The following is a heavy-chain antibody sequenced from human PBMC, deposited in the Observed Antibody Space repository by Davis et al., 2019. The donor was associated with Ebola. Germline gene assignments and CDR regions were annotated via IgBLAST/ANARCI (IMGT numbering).Heavy chain of an antibody. CDR1: GGSISSSNW. CDR2: IYHSGST. Sequence: MPGGSLRLSCAVSGGSISSSNWWSWVRQPPGKGLEWIGEIYHSGSTNYNPSLKSRVTISVDTSKNQFSLKLSSVTAADTAVYYCARGPHYYGMDVWGQGTTVTVSS. V-gene: IGHV4-4*02. J-gene: IGHJ6*02. CDR3: ARGPHYYGMDV.